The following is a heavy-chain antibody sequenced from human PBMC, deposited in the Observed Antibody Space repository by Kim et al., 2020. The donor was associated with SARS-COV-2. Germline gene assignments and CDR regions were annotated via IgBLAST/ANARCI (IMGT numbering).Heavy chain of an antibody. D-gene: IGHD6-6*01. Sequence: GGSLRLSRAASGFTFDDYAMHWVRQAPGKGLEWVSGISWNSGSIGYADSVKGRFTISRDNAKNSLYLQMNSLRAEDTALYYCAKDHFSIYSSSSLSLNWFDPWGQGTLVTVSS. CDR3: AKDHFSIYSSSSLSLNWFDP. V-gene: IGHV3-9*01. CDR1: GFTFDDYA. CDR2: ISWNSGSI. J-gene: IGHJ5*02.